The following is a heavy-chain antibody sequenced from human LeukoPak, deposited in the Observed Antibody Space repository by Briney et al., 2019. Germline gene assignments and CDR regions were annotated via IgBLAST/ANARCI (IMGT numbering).Heavy chain of an antibody. CDR1: GGSFSGYY. Sequence: SETLSLTCAVYGGSFSGYYWSWIRQPPGKGLEWIGEINHSGSTNYNPSLKSRVTISVDTSKNQFSLKLSSVTAADTAVYYCARLHSGHNSFDYWGQGTLVTVSS. V-gene: IGHV4-34*01. CDR2: INHSGST. J-gene: IGHJ4*02. CDR3: ARLHSGHNSFDY.